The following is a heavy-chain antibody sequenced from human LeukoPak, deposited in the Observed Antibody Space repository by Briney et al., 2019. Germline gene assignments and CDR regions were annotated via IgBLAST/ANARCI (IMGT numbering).Heavy chain of an antibody. Sequence: GGSLRLSCAASGFTFSSYAMSWVRQAPGKGLEWVSSISSSSSYIYYADSVKGRFTISRDNSKNTLYLQMNSLRAEDTAVYYCAKRSRNWYDSSLPDAFDIWGQGTMVTVSS. J-gene: IGHJ3*02. CDR1: GFTFSSYA. CDR2: ISSSSSYI. CDR3: AKRSRNWYDSSLPDAFDI. V-gene: IGHV3-23*01. D-gene: IGHD3-22*01.